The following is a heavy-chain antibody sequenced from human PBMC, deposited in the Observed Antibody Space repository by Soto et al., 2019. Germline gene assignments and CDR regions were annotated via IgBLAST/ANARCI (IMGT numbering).Heavy chain of an antibody. CDR1: GFTFSSYW. CDR2: IKQDGSEK. D-gene: IGHD2-15*01. CDR3: ARSGRGIYYYYYGMDV. Sequence: GGSLRLSCAASGFTFSSYWMSWVRQAPGKGLEWVANIKQDGSEKYYVDSVKGRFTISRDNAKNSLYLQMNSLRAEDTAVYYCARSGRGIYYYYYGMDVWGQGTTVTVSS. V-gene: IGHV3-7*05. J-gene: IGHJ6*02.